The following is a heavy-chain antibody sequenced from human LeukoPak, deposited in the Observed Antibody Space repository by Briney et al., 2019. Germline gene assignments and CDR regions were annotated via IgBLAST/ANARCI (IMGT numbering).Heavy chain of an antibody. CDR2: ISYDGSNK. CDR1: GFTFSSYG. D-gene: IGHD6-19*01. Sequence: GGSLRLSCAASGFTFSSYGMHWVRQAPGKGLEWVAVISYDGSNKYYADSVKGRFTISRDNSKNTLYLQMNSLRAEDTAVYYCARVGQWLVSEFDYWGQGTLVTVSS. J-gene: IGHJ4*02. CDR3: ARVGQWLVSEFDY. V-gene: IGHV3-30*03.